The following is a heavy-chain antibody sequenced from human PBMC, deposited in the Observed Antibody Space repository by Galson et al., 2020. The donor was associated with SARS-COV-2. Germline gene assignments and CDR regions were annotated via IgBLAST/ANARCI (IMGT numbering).Heavy chain of an antibody. CDR3: ARLATPSSSGFKYYYYGMDV. D-gene: IGHD6-13*01. CDR1: GGTFSSYA. V-gene: IGHV1-69*13. CDR2: IIPIFGTA. Sequence: SSVKVSCKASGGTFSSYAISWVRQAPGQGLEWMGGIIPIFGTANYAQKFQGRVTITADESTSTAYMELSSLRSEDTAVYYCARLATPSSSGFKYYYYGMDVWGQGTTVTVSS. J-gene: IGHJ6*02.